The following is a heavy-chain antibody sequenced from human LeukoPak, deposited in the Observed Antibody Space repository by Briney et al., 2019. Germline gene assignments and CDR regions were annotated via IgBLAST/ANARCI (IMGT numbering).Heavy chain of an antibody. CDR3: VRPGDSSGYYYGFEY. CDR2: IYYSGGT. J-gene: IGHJ4*02. CDR1: GGSISSSSYY. D-gene: IGHD3-22*01. Sequence: SETLSLTCTVSGGSISSSSYYWGWIRQPPGKGLEWIGSIYYSGGTYYNPSLKSRVTISVDTSKNQFSLKLNSVTAADTAVYYCVRPGDSSGYYYGFEYWGQGTLVTVSS. V-gene: IGHV4-39*01.